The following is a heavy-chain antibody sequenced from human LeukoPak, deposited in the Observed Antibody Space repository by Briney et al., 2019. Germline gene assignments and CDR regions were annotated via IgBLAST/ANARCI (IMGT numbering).Heavy chain of an antibody. V-gene: IGHV3-21*01. CDR2: ISSSSSYI. CDR3: ARETDPTDY. J-gene: IGHJ4*02. Sequence: GGSLRLSCAAXGFTFSSYSMNWVRQAPGKGLEWVSSISSSSSYIYYADPVKGRFTISRDNAKNSLYLQMNSLRAEDTAVYYCARETDPTDYWGQGTLVTVSS. CDR1: GFTFSSYS.